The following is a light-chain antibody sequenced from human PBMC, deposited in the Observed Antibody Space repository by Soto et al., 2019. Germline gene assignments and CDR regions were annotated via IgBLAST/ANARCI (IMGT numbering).Light chain of an antibody. CDR2: EVS. Sequence: QSVLTQPPSASGSPGQSVTISCTGTSSDVGAYNYFSWYQQHPGKAPKLMIYEVSKRPSGVPDRFSGSKSGNTASLTISGLQAEDEADYFCSSYSISTAYLFGTGTKVTV. V-gene: IGLV2-8*01. J-gene: IGLJ1*01. CDR3: SSYSISTAYL. CDR1: SSDVGAYNY.